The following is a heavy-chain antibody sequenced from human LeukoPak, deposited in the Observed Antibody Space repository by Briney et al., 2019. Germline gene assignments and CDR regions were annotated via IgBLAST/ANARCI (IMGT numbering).Heavy chain of an antibody. CDR2: MNPNSGNT. D-gene: IGHD3-3*01. Sequence: ASVKVSCKASGYTFTSYDINWVRQATGQGLEWMGWMNPNSGNTGYAQKFQGRATITRNTSISTAYMELSSLRSEDTAVYYCARGYDFWSGSYHYYMDVWGKGTTVTVSS. CDR3: ARGYDFWSGSYHYYMDV. V-gene: IGHV1-8*01. J-gene: IGHJ6*03. CDR1: GYTFTSYD.